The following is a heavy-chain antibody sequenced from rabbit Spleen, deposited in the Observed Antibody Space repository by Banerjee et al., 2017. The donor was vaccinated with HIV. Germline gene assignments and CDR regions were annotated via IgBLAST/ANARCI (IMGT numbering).Heavy chain of an antibody. CDR3: ARSATTDSYLYYFDL. J-gene: IGHJ4*01. CDR1: GFDFNNNA. V-gene: IGHV1S45*01. Sequence: QEQLVESGGGLVQPEGSLTLTCKASGFDFNNNAMCWVRQAPGKRPEWIACIYVGSSGGTYYATWAKGRFTISKTSSTVDLKMTSLTAADTATYFCARSATTDSYLYYFDLWGQGTLVTVS. D-gene: IGHD1-1*01. CDR2: IYVGSSGGT.